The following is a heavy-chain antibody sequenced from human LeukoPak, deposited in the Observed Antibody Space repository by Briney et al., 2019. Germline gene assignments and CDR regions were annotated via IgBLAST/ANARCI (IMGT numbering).Heavy chain of an antibody. D-gene: IGHD2/OR15-2a*01. Sequence: PGGSLRLSCAASGFTFSSYEVNWLRQAPGKGLEWVTYISNSGNSIYYADSVKGRFTISRDNAKNSLYLQMNSLRAEDTAVYYCATHLYGGACWGQGALVTVSS. CDR3: ATHLYGGAC. V-gene: IGHV3-48*03. J-gene: IGHJ4*02. CDR1: GFTFSSYE. CDR2: ISNSGNSI.